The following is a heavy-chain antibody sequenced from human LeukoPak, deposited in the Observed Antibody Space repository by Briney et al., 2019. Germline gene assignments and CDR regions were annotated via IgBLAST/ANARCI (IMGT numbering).Heavy chain of an antibody. J-gene: IGHJ4*02. D-gene: IGHD3-16*02. V-gene: IGHV1-24*01. CDR3: ATAPRLGDYVWGSYRYSEPPDY. Sequence: ASVKVSCKVSGYTLTELSMHWVRQAPGKGLEWMGGFDPEDGETIYAQKFQGRVTMTEDTSTDTAYMELRSLRSEDTAVYYCATAPRLGDYVWGSYRYSEPPDYWGQGTLVTVSS. CDR1: GYTLTELS. CDR2: FDPEDGET.